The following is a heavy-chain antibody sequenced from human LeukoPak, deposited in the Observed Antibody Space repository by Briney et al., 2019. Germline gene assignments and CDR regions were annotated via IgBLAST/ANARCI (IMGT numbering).Heavy chain of an antibody. CDR3: ARRGIAAAVDY. D-gene: IGHD6-13*01. V-gene: IGHV5-51*01. Sequence: GEPLKISCQGSGYSFTSYWIAWVRQMPGKGLEWIRLIYPVGSDTSYSPSIQGQVPISADKSISTASLQWNSLKASDTAMYYCARRGIAAAVDYWGQGTLVTVSS. CDR1: GYSFTSYW. J-gene: IGHJ4*02. CDR2: IYPVGSDT.